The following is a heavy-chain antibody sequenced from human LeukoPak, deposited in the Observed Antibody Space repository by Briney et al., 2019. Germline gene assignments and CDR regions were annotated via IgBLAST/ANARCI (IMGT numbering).Heavy chain of an antibody. CDR3: AKDRDGSYGGTTYFDY. CDR1: GFTFSSYG. CDR2: IRYDGSNK. Sequence: QTGGSLRLSCAASGFTFSSYGMHWVRQAPGKGLEWVAFIRYDGSNKYYADSVKGRFTISRDNSKNTLYLQMNSLRAEDTAVYYCAKDRDGSYGGTTYFDYWGQGTLVTVSS. D-gene: IGHD1-26*01. J-gene: IGHJ4*02. V-gene: IGHV3-30*02.